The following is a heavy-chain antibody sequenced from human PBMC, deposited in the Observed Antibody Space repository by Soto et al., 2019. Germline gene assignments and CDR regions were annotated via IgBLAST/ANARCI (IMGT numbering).Heavy chain of an antibody. V-gene: IGHV3-23*01. J-gene: IGHJ4*02. Sequence: PGGSLRLSCAASGFTFSSYAMSWVRQAPGQGLEWVSAISGSGGSTYYADSVKGRFTISRDNSKNTLYLQMNSLRAEDTAVYYCAKETKGVLYYDILTGSIGYFDYWGQGTLVTVSS. CDR1: GFTFSSYA. CDR3: AKETKGVLYYDILTGSIGYFDY. D-gene: IGHD3-9*01. CDR2: ISGSGGST.